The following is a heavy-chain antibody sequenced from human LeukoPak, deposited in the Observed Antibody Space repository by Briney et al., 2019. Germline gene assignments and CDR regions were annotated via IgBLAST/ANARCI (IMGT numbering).Heavy chain of an antibody. CDR2: IYPGDSDT. CDR1: GYSFTSYW. V-gene: IGHV5-51*03. Sequence: GESLKISCKGSGYSFTSYWIGWVRQMPGKGLEWMGIIYPGDSDTRYSPSFQGQVTISADKSISTAYLQWSSLKASDTAMYYCATSMYMYYYDSSGDYYMDVWGKGTTATVSS. J-gene: IGHJ6*03. D-gene: IGHD3-22*01. CDR3: ATSMYMYYYDSSGDYYMDV.